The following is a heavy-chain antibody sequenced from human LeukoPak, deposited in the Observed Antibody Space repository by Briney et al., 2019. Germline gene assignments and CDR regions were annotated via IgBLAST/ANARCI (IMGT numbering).Heavy chain of an antibody. CDR1: EFTVSVNY. D-gene: IGHD1-26*01. Sequence: PGGSLTLSCAASEFTVSVNYMSWVRQAPEKGLEWVSFIYSGGSTYYADSVKGRFTISRDSSKNILHLQMNSLRAEDTAVYYCARDQGGATSYWGQGTLVTVSS. V-gene: IGHV3-66*01. J-gene: IGHJ4*02. CDR2: IYSGGST. CDR3: ARDQGGATSY.